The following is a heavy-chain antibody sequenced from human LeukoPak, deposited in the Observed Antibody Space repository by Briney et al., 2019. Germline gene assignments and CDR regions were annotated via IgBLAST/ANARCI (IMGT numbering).Heavy chain of an antibody. CDR1: GYAFNIYD. Sequence: GASVKVSCKASGYAFNIYDINWVRQATGQGLEWMGWMNPDSGNTGFAQKFQGRVTMTRNTSITTAYMELSSLRFEDTAVYYCAVHLPGDHLDRWGQGTLVTVSS. CDR3: AVHLPGDHLDR. V-gene: IGHV1-8*01. CDR2: MNPDSGNT. J-gene: IGHJ5*02. D-gene: IGHD2-21*02.